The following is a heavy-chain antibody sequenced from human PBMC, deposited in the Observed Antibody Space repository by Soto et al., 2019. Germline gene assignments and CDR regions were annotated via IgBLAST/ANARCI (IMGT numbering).Heavy chain of an antibody. J-gene: IGHJ6*02. Sequence: SVKVSCKDSGGTFSSYAISWVRQAPGQGLEWMGGIIPIFGTANYAQKFQGRVTITADESTSTAYMELSSLRSEDTAVYYCARIENCSGGSCYLPWDYYYGMDVWGQGTTVTVSS. V-gene: IGHV1-69*13. CDR3: ARIENCSGGSCYLPWDYYYGMDV. CDR1: GGTFSSYA. D-gene: IGHD2-15*01. CDR2: IIPIFGTA.